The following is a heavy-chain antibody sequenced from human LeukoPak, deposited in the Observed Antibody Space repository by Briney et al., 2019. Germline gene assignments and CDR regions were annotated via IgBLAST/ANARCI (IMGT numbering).Heavy chain of an antibody. CDR3: ARDRCTNGVCYTDY. J-gene: IGHJ4*02. CDR2: IYYSGST. V-gene: IGHV4-59*01. D-gene: IGHD2-8*01. CDR1: GGSISSYY. Sequence: SETLSLTCTVSGGSISSYYWGWIRQPPGKGLEWIGYIYYSGSTNYNPSLKSRVTISVDTSKNQFSLKLSSVTAADTAVYYCARDRCTNGVCYTDYWGQGTLVTVSS.